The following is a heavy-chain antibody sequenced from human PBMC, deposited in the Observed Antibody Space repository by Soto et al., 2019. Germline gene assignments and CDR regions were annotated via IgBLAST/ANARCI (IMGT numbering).Heavy chain of an antibody. CDR2: ISGSGGSI. Sequence: EVQLLESGGGFVQPGGSLRLSCAASGFTFSSYAMNWVRQAPGKGLEWVSVISGSGGSIYYADSVKGRFTISRDNSKNTLYLQMNGLRAEDTAVYYCAKRATGTDFDYWGQGTLVTVSS. D-gene: IGHD1-1*01. CDR1: GFTFSSYA. V-gene: IGHV3-23*01. J-gene: IGHJ4*02. CDR3: AKRATGTDFDY.